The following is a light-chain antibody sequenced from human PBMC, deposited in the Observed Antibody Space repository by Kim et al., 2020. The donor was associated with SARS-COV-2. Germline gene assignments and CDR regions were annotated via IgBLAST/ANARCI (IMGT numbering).Light chain of an antibody. CDR1: SSDVVGYNY. CDR2: DVT. V-gene: IGLV2-14*04. J-gene: IGLJ3*02. Sequence: SITISCTRTSSDVVGYNYVSWYQQHPGKAPKVMIYDVTERPSGVSNRFSGSKSGNTASLTISGLQAEDEADYYCTSYTSSTTWVFGGGTKLTVL. CDR3: TSYTSSTTWV.